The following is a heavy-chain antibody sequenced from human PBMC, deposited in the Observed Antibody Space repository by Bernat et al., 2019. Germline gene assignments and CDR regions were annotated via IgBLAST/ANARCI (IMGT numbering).Heavy chain of an antibody. CDR3: ATDHSVDDAFDI. J-gene: IGHJ3*02. CDR1: GYTFTGYY. V-gene: IGHV1-2*02. Sequence: QVQLVQSGAEVKKPGASVKVSCKASGYTFTGYYMHWVRQAPGQGLEWMGWINPKNGGTSYAQNFQDRVTMTRDTSTSTAYMELSRLRSDDTAVYYCATDHSVDDAFDIWGQGTLVTVSS. CDR2: INPKNGGT. D-gene: IGHD2-21*01.